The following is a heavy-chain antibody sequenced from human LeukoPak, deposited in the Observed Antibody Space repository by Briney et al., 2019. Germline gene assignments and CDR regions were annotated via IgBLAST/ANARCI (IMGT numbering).Heavy chain of an antibody. D-gene: IGHD4-23*01. CDR3: AKDRTAGYGGLVDY. V-gene: IGHV3-30*18. CDR1: GFTFSNYG. CDR2: ISYDGSNE. Sequence: PGASLRLSCAASGFTFSNYGMHWVRQAPGKGLEWVAVISYDGSNEYYTDSVKGRFTISRDNSKNTLYLQMNSLRAEDTAVYYCAKDRTAGYGGLVDYWGQGTLVTVSS. J-gene: IGHJ4*02.